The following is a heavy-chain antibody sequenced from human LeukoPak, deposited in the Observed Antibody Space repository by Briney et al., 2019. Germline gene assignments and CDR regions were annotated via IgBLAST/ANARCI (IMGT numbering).Heavy chain of an antibody. Sequence: ASVKVSCKASAYTFIDYYIHWVRRAPGQGLEWMGWINPNSGGTKYAQKFQGRVTMTRDTSISTAHMEVSRLRSDDTAVYYCATYGYSSTWYDYWGQGTLVTVSS. D-gene: IGHD6-13*01. CDR2: INPNSGGT. J-gene: IGHJ4*02. V-gene: IGHV1-2*02. CDR1: AYTFIDYY. CDR3: ATYGYSSTWYDY.